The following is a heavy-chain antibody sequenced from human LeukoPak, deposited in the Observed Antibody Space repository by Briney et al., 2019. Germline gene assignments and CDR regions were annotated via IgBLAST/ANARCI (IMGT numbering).Heavy chain of an antibody. CDR3: AKEVRAVTAIPYFDH. Sequence: GGSLRLSCAASGFSFSSNDMHWVRQAPGKGLEWVAFIRYDGSHEHYIESVKGRFTVSRDNSKNTLYLQMNSLRVDDTAVYFCAKEVRAVTAIPYFDHWGQGSLVTVSS. CDR2: IRYDGSHE. D-gene: IGHD2-21*02. V-gene: IGHV3-30*02. J-gene: IGHJ4*01. CDR1: GFSFSSND.